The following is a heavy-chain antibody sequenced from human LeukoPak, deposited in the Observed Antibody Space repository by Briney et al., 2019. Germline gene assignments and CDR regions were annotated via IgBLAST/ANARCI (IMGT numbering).Heavy chain of an antibody. J-gene: IGHJ4*02. D-gene: IGHD3-22*01. V-gene: IGHV3-20*04. Sequence: GGSLTLSCAASGFTFDDYDMSWVRQAPGKGLEWVSGINWNGGSTGYADSVKGRFTISRDNAKNSLYLQMNSLRAEDTALYYCARSNYYDSSGYDYWGQGTLVTVSS. CDR3: ARSNYYDSSGYDY. CDR1: GFTFDDYD. CDR2: INWNGGST.